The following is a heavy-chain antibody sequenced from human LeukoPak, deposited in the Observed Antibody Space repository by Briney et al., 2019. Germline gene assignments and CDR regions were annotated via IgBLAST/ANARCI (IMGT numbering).Heavy chain of an antibody. Sequence: GALRLSCAASGFSFSSYDIHWVRQGTGKGLEWVSAIGRTDDTHYADSVKGRFTISRDNAKNSVYLQMNSLRVGDTALYYCVRDGVDGDHFDYWGQGTLVTVSS. CDR1: GFSFSSYD. D-gene: IGHD4-17*01. CDR3: VRDGVDGDHFDY. V-gene: IGHV3-13*01. CDR2: IGRTDDT. J-gene: IGHJ4*02.